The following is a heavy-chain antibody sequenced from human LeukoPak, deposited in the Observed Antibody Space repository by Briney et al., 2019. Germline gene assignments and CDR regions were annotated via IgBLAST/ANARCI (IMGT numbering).Heavy chain of an antibody. Sequence: SVKVSCKASGYTFTSYGISWVRQAPGQGLEWMGGIIPIFGTANYAQKFQGRVTITADESTSTAYMELSSLRSEDTAVYYCARDRGWYDDAFDIWGQGTMVTVSS. CDR1: GYTFTSYG. CDR3: ARDRGWYDDAFDI. D-gene: IGHD6-19*01. CDR2: IIPIFGTA. J-gene: IGHJ3*02. V-gene: IGHV1-69*13.